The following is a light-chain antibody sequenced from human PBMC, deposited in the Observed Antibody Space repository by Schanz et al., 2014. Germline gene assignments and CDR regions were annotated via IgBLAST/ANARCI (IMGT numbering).Light chain of an antibody. CDR2: GAS. CDR3: QQYSKSPLT. CDR1: QSVSNNY. V-gene: IGKV3-20*01. J-gene: IGKJ4*01. Sequence: EIVLTQSPGTLSLSPGERATLSCRASQSVSNNYLAWYQQKPGQAPRLLIYGASSRATGIPDRFSGSGSGTVFTLTISRLEPEDFAVYYCQQYSKSPLTFGGGTKVEI.